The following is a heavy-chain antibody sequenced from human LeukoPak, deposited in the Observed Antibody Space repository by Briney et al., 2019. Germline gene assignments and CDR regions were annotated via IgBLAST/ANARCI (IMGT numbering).Heavy chain of an antibody. J-gene: IGHJ3*02. CDR2: IKQDGSEE. CDR1: GFSFSSYW. D-gene: IGHD5-18*01. CDR3: ARAPKRRRYSYGYDAFDI. Sequence: GGSLRLSCAASGFSFSSYWMSWVRQDQGKGLEWVANIKQDGSEEYYVDSVNSRFTSSRENAKQSLYLQMNSLRAEDTALYYCARAPKRRRYSYGYDAFDICGQGTMVSVSS. V-gene: IGHV3-7*01.